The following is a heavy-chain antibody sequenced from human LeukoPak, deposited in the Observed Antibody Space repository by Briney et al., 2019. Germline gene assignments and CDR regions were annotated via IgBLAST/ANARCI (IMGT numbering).Heavy chain of an antibody. V-gene: IGHV3-7*01. CDR2: INQDGSEK. CDR1: GFTVSSNY. D-gene: IGHD5-18*01. CDR3: ARGGGYSYGSFDY. J-gene: IGHJ4*02. Sequence: GGSLRLSCAASGFTVSSNYMSWVRQAPGKGLEWVANINQDGSEKYYVDSVKGRFTISRDNAKNSLYLQMNSLRAEDTAVYYCARGGGYSYGSFDYWGQGTLVTVSS.